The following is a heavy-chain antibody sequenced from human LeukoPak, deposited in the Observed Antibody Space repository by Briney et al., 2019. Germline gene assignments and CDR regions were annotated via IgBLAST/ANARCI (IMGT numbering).Heavy chain of an antibody. CDR2: IWYDGSNK. D-gene: IGHD4-17*01. CDR1: GFTFSSYA. CDR3: ARLYGTYPGWFDP. V-gene: IGHV3-33*08. J-gene: IGHJ5*02. Sequence: PGGSLRLSCAASGFTFSSYAMHWVRQAPGKGLEWVAVIWYDGSNKYYADSVKGRFTISRDNSKNTLYLQMNSLRAEDTAVYYCARLYGTYPGWFDPWGQGTLVTVSS.